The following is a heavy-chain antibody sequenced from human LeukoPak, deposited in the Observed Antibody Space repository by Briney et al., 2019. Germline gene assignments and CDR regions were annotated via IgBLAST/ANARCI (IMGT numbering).Heavy chain of an antibody. CDR3: ARYNWNYWADY. CDR1: GGPFSSYA. CDR2: IIPILGIA. V-gene: IGHV1-69*04. J-gene: IGHJ4*02. D-gene: IGHD1-7*01. Sequence: GASVKVSCKASGGPFSSYAISWVRQAPGQGLEWMGRIIPILGIANYAQKFQGRVTITADKSTSTAYMELSSLRSEDTAVYYCARYNWNYWADYWGQGTLVTVSS.